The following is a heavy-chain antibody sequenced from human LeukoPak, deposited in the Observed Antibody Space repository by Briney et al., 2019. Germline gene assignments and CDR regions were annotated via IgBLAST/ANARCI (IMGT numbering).Heavy chain of an antibody. CDR3: ARHGSEWELLLYYYGMDV. V-gene: IGHV3-21*01. CDR1: GFTFTNYA. J-gene: IGHJ6*02. D-gene: IGHD1-26*01. Sequence: RGSLRLSCAASGFTFTNYAMNWVRQAPGKGPEWVSSISSSSSYIYYADSVKGRFTISRDNAKNSLYLQMNSLRAEDTAVYYCARHGSEWELLLYYYGMDVWGQGTTVTVSS. CDR2: ISSSSSYI.